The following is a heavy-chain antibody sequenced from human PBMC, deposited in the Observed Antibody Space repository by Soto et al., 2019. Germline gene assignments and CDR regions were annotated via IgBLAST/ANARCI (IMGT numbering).Heavy chain of an antibody. CDR3: ARDRGAATGIVDY. CDR1: GFTFSSDW. Sequence: EVQLVESGGGLVQPGGSLRLSCAASGFTFSSDWMHWVRQAPGKGLVWVSRINSDGRSTSYTGSVRGRFTISRDNAKNTVYMQMNSLRAEDTAVYYCARDRGAATGIVDYGGPGTLVTVSS. V-gene: IGHV3-74*01. J-gene: IGHJ4*02. D-gene: IGHD6-13*01. CDR2: INSDGRST.